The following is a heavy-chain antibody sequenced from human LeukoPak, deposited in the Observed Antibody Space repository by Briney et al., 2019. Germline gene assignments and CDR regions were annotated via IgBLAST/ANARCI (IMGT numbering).Heavy chain of an antibody. Sequence: PSETLSLTCAVSGGSISSGGYSWSWIRQPPGKGLEWIGYIYHSGSTYYNPYLKSRVTISVDTSKNQFSLKLSSVTAADTAVYYCARLDLDYYDNNAFDIWGQGTMVTVSS. J-gene: IGHJ3*02. D-gene: IGHD3-22*01. CDR3: ARLDLDYYDNNAFDI. V-gene: IGHV4-30-2*05. CDR2: IYHSGST. CDR1: GGSISSGGYS.